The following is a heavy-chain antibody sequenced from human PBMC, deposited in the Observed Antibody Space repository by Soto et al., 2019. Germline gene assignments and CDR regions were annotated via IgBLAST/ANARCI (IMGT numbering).Heavy chain of an antibody. V-gene: IGHV4-4*07. D-gene: IGHD2-21*02. CDR2: IYSSGAT. Sequence: ASETLSLTCTVAGGSISGFYWSWVRQPAGKGLEWIGRIYSSGATKYNPSLRNRVTMSVDTSTDQYSLNLASMTAADTAVYFCARGPFCGNDCYFDVWGQGTQVTV. CDR3: ARGPFCGNDCYFDV. J-gene: IGHJ4*02. CDR1: GGSISGFY.